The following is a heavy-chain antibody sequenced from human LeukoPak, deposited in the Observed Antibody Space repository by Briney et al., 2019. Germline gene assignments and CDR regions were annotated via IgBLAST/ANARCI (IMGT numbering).Heavy chain of an antibody. CDR3: ARDVGEYCSSTNCYASHY. D-gene: IGHD2-2*01. CDR2: IIPNRGGT. CDR1: GYTFTGYY. Sequence: ASVTVSCKPPGYTFTGYYMHWVRQTPGQGLEWMGWIIPNRGGTNYAKKFPGGVTMTWDTSITTAYMALSRLRSDDTAVYYSARDVGEYCSSTNCYASHYWGQGTLVTVSS. V-gene: IGHV1-2*02. J-gene: IGHJ4*02.